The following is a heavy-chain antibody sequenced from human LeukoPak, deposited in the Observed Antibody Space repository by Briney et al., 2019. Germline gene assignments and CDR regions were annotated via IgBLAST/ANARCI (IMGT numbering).Heavy chain of an antibody. V-gene: IGHV4-34*01. D-gene: IGHD6-13*01. CDR1: GGSFSGYY. Sequence: SETLSLTCAVYGGSFSGYYWSWIRQPPGKGLEWIGEINHSGSTNYNPSLKSRVTISVDTSKNQFSLKLSSVTAADTAVYYCARGLLATSIGYSSSWYRRRKYYFDYWGQGTLVTVSS. CDR3: ARGLLATSIGYSSSWYRRRKYYFDY. CDR2: INHSGST. J-gene: IGHJ4*02.